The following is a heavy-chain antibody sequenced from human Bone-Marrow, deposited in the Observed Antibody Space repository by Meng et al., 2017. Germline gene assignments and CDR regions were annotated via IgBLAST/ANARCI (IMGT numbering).Heavy chain of an antibody. CDR1: GYTFTSYD. D-gene: IGHD6-19*01. V-gene: IGHV1-46*01. CDR3: ARKWYGSGWRDDAFDI. Sequence: ASVKVSCKASGYTFTSYDINWVRQATGQGLEWMGIINPSGGSTSYAQKFQGRVTMTRDTSTSTVYMELSSLRSEDTAVYYCARKWYGSGWRDDAFDIWGQGTMVTVSS. J-gene: IGHJ3*02. CDR2: INPSGGST.